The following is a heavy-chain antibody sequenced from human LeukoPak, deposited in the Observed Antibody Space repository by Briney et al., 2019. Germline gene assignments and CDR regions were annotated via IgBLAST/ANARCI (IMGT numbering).Heavy chain of an antibody. CDR3: TTDGGYGGNRDY. CDR2: IKSKTDGGTT. V-gene: IGHV3-15*01. J-gene: IGHJ4*02. Sequence: GGSLRLSCAASGFTFSSYAMSWVRRAPGKGLEWVGRIKSKTDGGTTDYAAPVKGRFTISRDDSENTLYLQMNSLKTEDTAVYYCTTDGGYGGNRDYWGQGTLVTVSS. CDR1: GFTFSSYA. D-gene: IGHD4-23*01.